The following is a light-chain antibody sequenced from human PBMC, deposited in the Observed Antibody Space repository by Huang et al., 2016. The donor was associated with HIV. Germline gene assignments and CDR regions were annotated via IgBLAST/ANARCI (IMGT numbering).Light chain of an antibody. J-gene: IGKJ5*01. V-gene: IGKV3-11*01. CDR1: QSVSSY. CDR2: DAS. CDR3: QHRANFPIT. Sequence: EILLTQSPATLSLSPGERATLPCRASQSVSSYLAWYQQKPGQAPRLLIYDASNRATDIPSRFSGSGSGTDFTLTISSLEPEDFAVYYCQHRANFPITFGQGTRLEIK.